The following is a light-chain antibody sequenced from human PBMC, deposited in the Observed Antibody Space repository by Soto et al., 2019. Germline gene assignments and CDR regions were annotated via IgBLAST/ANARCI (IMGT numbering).Light chain of an antibody. J-gene: IGLJ2*01. Sequence: QSVLTQPPSASGTPGQRVTISCSGSSSNIGSNPVSWYQQLPGTAPNSLIYSDNQRPSGVPDRISGSRAGTSASLAISGLQSEDEAEYYCAAWDDSLRGRVFGGGTKLTVL. CDR3: AAWDDSLRGRV. V-gene: IGLV1-44*01. CDR2: SDN. CDR1: SSNIGSNP.